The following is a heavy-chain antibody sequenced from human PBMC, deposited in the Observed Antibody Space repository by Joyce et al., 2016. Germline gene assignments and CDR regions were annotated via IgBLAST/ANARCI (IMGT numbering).Heavy chain of an antibody. J-gene: IGHJ4*02. V-gene: IGHV4-59*02. CDR1: GDSVTSLF. D-gene: IGHD3-16*01. Sequence: QVHLQESGPGLVKPSETLSLTCTVSGDSVTSLFWNWIRQPPGKGLEWVAHISSTGSTKYNPSLNRRATISLDAPRNQFSLKLTSVTAADTAIYYCARDGGYYFDYWGQGTLVAVSS. CDR2: ISSTGST. CDR3: ARDGGYYFDY.